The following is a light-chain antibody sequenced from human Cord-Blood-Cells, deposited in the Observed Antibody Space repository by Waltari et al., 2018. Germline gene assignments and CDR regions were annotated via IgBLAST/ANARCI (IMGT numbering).Light chain of an antibody. CDR3: QQYDNLPRT. CDR2: DAS. J-gene: IGKJ3*01. CDR1: QDISKY. Sequence: DIQMTQSPSSLSASVGARVTITCQASQDISKYLNWYQQKPGKAPKLLIYDASNLETGVPSRFSGSGSGTDFTFTISSLQPEDIATYYCQQYDNLPRTFGPGTKVDIK. V-gene: IGKV1-33*01.